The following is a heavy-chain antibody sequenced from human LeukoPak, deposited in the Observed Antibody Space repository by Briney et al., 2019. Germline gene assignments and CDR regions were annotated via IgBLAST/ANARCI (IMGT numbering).Heavy chain of an antibody. CDR1: EFTFSSYS. Sequence: GGSLRLSCAASEFTFSSYSMNWVRQAPGKGLEWVSYITNSGNSKSYADSVKGRFTISRDNTKNLLYLQMNGLRAEDTAVYYCAREGWMFGMDVWGQGTTVTVSS. CDR2: ITNSGNSK. V-gene: IGHV3-48*01. D-gene: IGHD5-12*01. CDR3: AREGWMFGMDV. J-gene: IGHJ6*02.